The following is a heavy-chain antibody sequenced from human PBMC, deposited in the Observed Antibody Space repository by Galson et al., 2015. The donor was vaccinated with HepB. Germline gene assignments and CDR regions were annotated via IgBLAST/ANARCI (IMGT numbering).Heavy chain of an antibody. CDR3: ARVRRGYDFWSGLPYYYCGMDV. V-gene: IGHV1-46*01. Sequence: SVKVSCKASGYTFTSYYMHWVRQAPGQGLEWMGIINPSGGSTSYAQKFQGRVTMTRDTSTSTVYMELSSLRSEDTAVYYCARVRRGYDFWSGLPYYYCGMDVWGQGTTVTVSS. J-gene: IGHJ6*02. CDR2: INPSGGST. CDR1: GYTFTSYY. D-gene: IGHD3-3*01.